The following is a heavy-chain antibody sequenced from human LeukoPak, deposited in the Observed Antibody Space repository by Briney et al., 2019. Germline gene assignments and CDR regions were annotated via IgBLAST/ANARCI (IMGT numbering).Heavy chain of an antibody. D-gene: IGHD3-3*01. Sequence: PSETLSLTCTVSGYSISSGYYWGWIRQPPGKGLEWIGSIYHSGSTYYNPSLKSRVTISVDTSKNQFSLKLSSVTAADTAVYYCARWRFPFDYWGQGTLVTVSS. J-gene: IGHJ4*02. CDR3: ARWRFPFDY. V-gene: IGHV4-38-2*02. CDR1: GYSISSGYY. CDR2: IYHSGST.